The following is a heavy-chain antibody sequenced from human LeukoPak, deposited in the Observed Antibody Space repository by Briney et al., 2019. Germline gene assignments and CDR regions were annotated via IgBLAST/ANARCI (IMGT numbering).Heavy chain of an antibody. D-gene: IGHD3-22*01. CDR2: IYNSGST. V-gene: IGHV4-59*01. J-gene: IGHJ3*01. CDR1: GGSISTYY. Sequence: PSETLSLTCTVSGGSISTYYWSWIRQPPGKGLEWIAYIYNSGSTNSNPSLKSRVTISVDTSKNQFSLRLSSVTAADTAVYYCARIYYDSGAYYRHAFDFWGQGTMVSVSS. CDR3: ARIYYDSGAYYRHAFDF.